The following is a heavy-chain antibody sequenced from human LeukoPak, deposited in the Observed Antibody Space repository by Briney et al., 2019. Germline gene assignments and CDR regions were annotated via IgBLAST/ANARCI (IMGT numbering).Heavy chain of an antibody. V-gene: IGHV3-21*04. CDR1: RFTFSTYS. Sequence: GGSLRLSCAASRFTFSTYSMNWVRQAPGKGLEWVSSISSRSTYIYYADSVKGRFTISRDNAKNSLYLQMNSLRAEDTAVYYCAKLREWELPDLFDYWGQGTLVTVSS. D-gene: IGHD1-26*01. CDR2: ISSRSTYI. CDR3: AKLREWELPDLFDY. J-gene: IGHJ4*02.